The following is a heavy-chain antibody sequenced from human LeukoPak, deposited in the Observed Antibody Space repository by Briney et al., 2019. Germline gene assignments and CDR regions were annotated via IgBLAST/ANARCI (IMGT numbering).Heavy chain of an antibody. CDR3: ARYGVVIDAFDI. J-gene: IGHJ3*02. CDR1: GGSISSGDYY. CDR2: IYYSGST. D-gene: IGHD3-3*01. Sequence: PSETLSLTCTVSGGSISSGDYYWSWIRQPPGKGLEWIGYIYYSGSTYYNPSLKSRVTISVDTSKNQFSLKLSSVTAADTAVYYCARYGVVIDAFDIWGQGTMVTVSS. V-gene: IGHV4-30-4*01.